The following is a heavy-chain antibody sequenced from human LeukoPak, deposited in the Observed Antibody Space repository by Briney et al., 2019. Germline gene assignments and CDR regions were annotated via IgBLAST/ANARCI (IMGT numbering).Heavy chain of an antibody. Sequence: ASVKVSCKASGYTFTSYGISWVRQAPGQGLEWMGWISVYNGKTNYAQNLQGRVTLTTDTSSSTAYMELRSLRSEDTAVYYCARDSWDYWGQGTLVTVSS. J-gene: IGHJ4*02. CDR3: ARDSWDY. CDR1: GYTFTSYG. V-gene: IGHV1-18*01. CDR2: ISVYNGKT.